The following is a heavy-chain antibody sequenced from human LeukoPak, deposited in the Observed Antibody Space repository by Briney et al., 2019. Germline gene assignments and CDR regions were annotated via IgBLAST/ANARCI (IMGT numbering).Heavy chain of an antibody. V-gene: IGHV3-21*01. J-gene: IGHJ4*02. Sequence: GGSLRLSCAASAFTFSTNRMNWIRQAPGKGLEWVSSISSSGTYIYYADSLKGRFTISRDNAKNSLHLQMNSLRAEDTAVYYCARGSGVQVWSSLAYRDQGTLVTVSS. CDR2: ISSSGTYI. D-gene: IGHD3-10*01. CDR1: AFTFSTNR. CDR3: ARGSGVQVWSSLAY.